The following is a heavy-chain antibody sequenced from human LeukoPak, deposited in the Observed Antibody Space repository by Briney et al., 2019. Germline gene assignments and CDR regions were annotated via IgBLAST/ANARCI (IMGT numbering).Heavy chain of an antibody. D-gene: IGHD1-26*01. Sequence: ASVKVSCTASGYTFTTYGISWVRQAPGQGLEWMGWISTYNGNTNYAQKLQGRVTMTTDTSTSTTYMELRSLRSDDTAVYYCARRGGSYPNDYWGQGTLVTVSS. CDR2: ISTYNGNT. J-gene: IGHJ4*02. CDR1: GYTFTTYG. CDR3: ARRGGSYPNDY. V-gene: IGHV1-18*01.